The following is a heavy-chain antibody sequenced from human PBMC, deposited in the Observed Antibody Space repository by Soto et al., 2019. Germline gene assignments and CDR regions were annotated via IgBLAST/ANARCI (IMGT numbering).Heavy chain of an antibody. CDR1: GFTFSTYW. CDR3: ARYRGSSTSSYPRFDY. J-gene: IGHJ4*02. CDR2: IKQDESGK. D-gene: IGHD2-2*01. V-gene: IGHV3-7*01. Sequence: GGSLRLSCAASGFTFSTYWMSWVRQAPGKGLEWVANIKQDESGKYYVDSVKGRFTISRDNAKNSLYLQINSLRAEDTAVYYCARYRGSSTSSYPRFDYWGQGTLVTVSS.